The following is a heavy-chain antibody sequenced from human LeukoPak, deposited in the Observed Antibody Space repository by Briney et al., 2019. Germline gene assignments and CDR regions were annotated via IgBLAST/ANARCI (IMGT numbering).Heavy chain of an antibody. D-gene: IGHD3-16*02. V-gene: IGHV3-21*01. CDR1: GFTFSSYS. CDR3: ARGYLYYFDY. Sequence: GGSLRLSCAVSGFTFSSYSMNWVRQAPGKGLECVSSISSTSSYIYYADSVKGRFTISRDNAKNSLYLQMNSLRAEDTAVYYCARGYLYYFDYWGQGTLVTVSS. CDR2: ISSTSSYI. J-gene: IGHJ4*02.